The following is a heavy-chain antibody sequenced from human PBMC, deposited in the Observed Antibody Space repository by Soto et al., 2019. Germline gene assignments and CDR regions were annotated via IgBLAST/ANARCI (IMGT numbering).Heavy chain of an antibody. Sequence: QVQLVESGGGVVQPGRSLRLSCAASGFTFSSYGMHWVRQAPGKGLEWVAVISYDGQNEYFADSVKGRFTISRDNSKDTLYLEMNSLRAEDTAVYYCAKDKQWELHRWYFDLWGRGTLVTVSS. J-gene: IGHJ2*01. CDR3: AKDKQWELHRWYFDL. V-gene: IGHV3-30*18. CDR1: GFTFSSYG. D-gene: IGHD1-26*01. CDR2: ISYDGQNE.